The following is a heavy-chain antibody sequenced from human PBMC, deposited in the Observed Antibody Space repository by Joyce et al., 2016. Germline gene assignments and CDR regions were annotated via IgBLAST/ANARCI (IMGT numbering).Heavy chain of an antibody. CDR3: ARRFLGAGNYLQYFEY. CDR2: IYPGDSDT. V-gene: IGHV5-51*01. CDR1: GYNFPSYW. Sequence: GESLRISCQVSGYNFPSYWIAWVRQTPEKGLEWMGIIYPGDSDTRYSPSFQGHVTLSVDKSISTAYLQWNSLKASDTGIYYCARRFLGAGNYLQYFEYWGRGTLVTVSA. D-gene: IGHD3-10*01. J-gene: IGHJ4*02.